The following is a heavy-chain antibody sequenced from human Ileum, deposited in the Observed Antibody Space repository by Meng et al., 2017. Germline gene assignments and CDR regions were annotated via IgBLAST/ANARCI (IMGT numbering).Heavy chain of an antibody. CDR1: GYTFTRYA. CDR3: ARGHQNYDILTGSY. V-gene: IGHV1-3*04. J-gene: IGHJ4*02. D-gene: IGHD3-9*01. CDR2: INTGNGDA. Sequence: QVQLVQSGAAVKKPGASVKVSCKASGYTFTRYAMHWVRQAPGQRLEWMGWINTGNGDAKYSQRFQGRVTITRDTSASTVYMELSSLRSEDTTVYYCARGHQNYDILTGSYWGQGTLVTVFS.